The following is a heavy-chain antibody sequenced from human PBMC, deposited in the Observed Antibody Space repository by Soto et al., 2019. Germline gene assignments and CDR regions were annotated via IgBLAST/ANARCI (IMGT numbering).Heavy chain of an antibody. J-gene: IGHJ5*02. CDR1: GFTFGDYA. Sequence: GGSLRLSCTASGFTFGDYAMSWSRQAPGKGLEWVGFIRSKAYGGTTEYAASVKGRFTISRDDSKSIAYLQMNSLKTEDTAVYYCSSGSYYSGNWFDPWGQGTLVTVSS. CDR3: SSGSYYSGNWFDP. D-gene: IGHD1-26*01. V-gene: IGHV3-49*03. CDR2: IRSKAYGGTT.